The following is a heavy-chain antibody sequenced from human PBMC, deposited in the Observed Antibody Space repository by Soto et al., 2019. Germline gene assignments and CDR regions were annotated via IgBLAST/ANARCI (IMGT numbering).Heavy chain of an antibody. Sequence: PSQTLSLTCVISGDSVSSNSAAWNWIRQSPSRGLEWLGRTYYRSKWYNDYAVSVKSRITINPDTSKNQFSLQLNSVTPEDTAVYYCARDRVTPPSLSYCYYGMDVWGQGTTVTVSS. J-gene: IGHJ6*02. V-gene: IGHV6-1*01. CDR2: TYYRSKWYN. D-gene: IGHD2-21*02. CDR1: GDSVSSNSAA. CDR3: ARDRVTPPSLSYCYYGMDV.